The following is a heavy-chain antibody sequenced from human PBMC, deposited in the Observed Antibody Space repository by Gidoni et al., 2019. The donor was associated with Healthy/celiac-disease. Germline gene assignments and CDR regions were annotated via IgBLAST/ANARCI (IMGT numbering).Heavy chain of an antibody. CDR2: IIHILGTA. CDR1: CGTFRSYA. V-gene: IGHV1-69*01. J-gene: IGHJ2*01. Sequence: QVQLAQSGAEVQKPGSSVKGSCTAPCGTFRSYAISWVRQAPGQGLERLGGIIHILGTANEAQKFQGRVTITADESTSTAEMELSSLRSEDTAVYYCARERWRAARRVWYFDLWGRGTLVTVSS. D-gene: IGHD6-6*01. CDR3: ARERWRAARRVWYFDL.